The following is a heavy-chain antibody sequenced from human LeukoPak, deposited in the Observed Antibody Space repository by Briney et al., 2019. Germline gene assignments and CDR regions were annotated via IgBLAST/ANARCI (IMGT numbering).Heavy chain of an antibody. CDR2: ISSSSSYI. CDR3: AREIRYYYGMDV. J-gene: IGHJ6*02. V-gene: IGHV3-21*01. CDR1: GFTFSSYS. Sequence: PGGSLRLSCAASGFTFSSYSMNWVRQAPGKGLEWVSSISSSSSYIYYADSVKGRFTISRDNAKNSLYLQMNSLRAVDTAVYYCAREIRYYYGMDVWGQGTTVTVSS.